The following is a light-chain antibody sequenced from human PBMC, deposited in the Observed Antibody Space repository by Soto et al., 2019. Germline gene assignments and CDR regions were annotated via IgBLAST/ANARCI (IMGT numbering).Light chain of an antibody. Sequence: DIQMTQSPSSLSASVGDRVTITCRASQRISSYLNWYQQKPGKAPKLLIYAASSLQSGVPSRFSGSGSGTDFTLTISSLQPEDFATYYCQQSYSTPSCGGGTKVEIK. CDR2: AAS. V-gene: IGKV1-39*01. CDR1: QRISSY. CDR3: QQSYSTPS. J-gene: IGKJ4*01.